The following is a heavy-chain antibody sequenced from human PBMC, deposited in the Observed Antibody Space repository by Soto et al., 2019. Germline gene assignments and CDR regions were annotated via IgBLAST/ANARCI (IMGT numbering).Heavy chain of an antibody. CDR1: GNTVPNYA. D-gene: IGHD4-17*01. CDR2: INASSGNT. J-gene: IGHJ4*02. CDR3: ARTLYGDNVDY. Sequence: ASVKVSCKASGNTVPNYAIHWVRQATGQRLEWMGWINASSGNTGYSQKFQGRVTMTRNTSISTAYMELSSLRSEDTAVYYCARTLYGDNVDYWGQGTLVTVSS. V-gene: IGHV1-8*02.